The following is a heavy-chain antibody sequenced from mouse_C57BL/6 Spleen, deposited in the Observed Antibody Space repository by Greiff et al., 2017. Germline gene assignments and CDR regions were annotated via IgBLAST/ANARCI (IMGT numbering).Heavy chain of an antibody. CDR2: INPSNGGT. Sequence: QVQLKQPGTELVKPGASVKLSCKASGYTFTSYWMHWVKQRPGQGLEWIGNINPSNGGTNYNEKFKSKATLTVDKSSSTAYMQLSSLTSEDSAVYYCARPTTTVVPYWYFDVWGTGTTVTVSS. V-gene: IGHV1-53*01. J-gene: IGHJ1*03. CDR1: GYTFTSYW. CDR3: ARPTTTVVPYWYFDV. D-gene: IGHD1-1*01.